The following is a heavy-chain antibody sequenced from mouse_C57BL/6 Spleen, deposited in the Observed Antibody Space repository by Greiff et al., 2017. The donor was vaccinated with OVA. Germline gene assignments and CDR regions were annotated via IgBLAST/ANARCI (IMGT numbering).Heavy chain of an antibody. CDR1: GFTFSSYA. Sequence: EVKLVESGGGLVKPGGSLKLSCAASGFTFSSYAMSWVRQTPEKRLEWVATISDGGSYTYYPDNVKGRFTISRDNAKNNLYLQMSHLKSEDTAMYYCARVGDGYYYFDYWGQGTTLTVSS. D-gene: IGHD2-3*01. V-gene: IGHV5-4*03. CDR2: ISDGGSYT. CDR3: ARVGDGYYYFDY. J-gene: IGHJ2*01.